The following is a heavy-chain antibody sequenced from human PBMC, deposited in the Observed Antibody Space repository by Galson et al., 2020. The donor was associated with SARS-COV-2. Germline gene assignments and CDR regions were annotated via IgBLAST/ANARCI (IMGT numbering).Heavy chain of an antibody. CDR3: ARDSGYCTDGVCYRYWYFDL. D-gene: IGHD2-8*01. CDR2: ISQSVTT. V-gene: IGHV4-4*02. CDR1: GGSISNNDW. Sequence: SETLSLTCTVSGGSISNNDWWSWVRRPPGKGLEWIGEISQSVTTHYNPSLKSRVTISGDKSKNQISLKLSSVTAADTAVYYCARDSGYCTDGVCYRYWYFDLWGRGTLFTVS. J-gene: IGHJ2*01.